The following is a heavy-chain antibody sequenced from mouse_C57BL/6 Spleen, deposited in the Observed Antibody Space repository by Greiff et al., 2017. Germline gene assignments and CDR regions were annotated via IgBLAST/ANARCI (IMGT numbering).Heavy chain of an antibody. CDR1: VFTFSDYY. V-gene: IGHV5-16*01. CDR2: INYDGSST. Sequence: EVQLVESEGGLVQPGSSMKLSCTASVFTFSDYYMAWVRQVPEKGLEWVANINYDGSSTYYLDSLKSRFIISRDNAKNILYLQMSSLKSEDTATYYCARVQLGRGFDYWGQGTTLTVSS. J-gene: IGHJ2*01. CDR3: ARVQLGRGFDY. D-gene: IGHD4-1*02.